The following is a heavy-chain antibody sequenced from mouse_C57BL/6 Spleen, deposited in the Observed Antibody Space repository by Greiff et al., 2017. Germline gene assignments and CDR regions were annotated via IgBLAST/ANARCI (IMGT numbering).Heavy chain of an antibody. J-gene: IGHJ4*01. CDR1: GFTFSSYA. D-gene: IGHD1-1*01. Sequence: EVKLVESGGGLVKPGGSLKLSCAASGFTFSSYAMSWVRQTPEKRLEWVATISDGGSYTYYPDNVKGRFTISRDNAKNNLYLQMSHLKSEDTAMYYCARDRRKSPVVASYYYAMDYWGQGTSVTVSS. CDR2: ISDGGSYT. V-gene: IGHV5-4*01. CDR3: ARDRRKSPVVASYYYAMDY.